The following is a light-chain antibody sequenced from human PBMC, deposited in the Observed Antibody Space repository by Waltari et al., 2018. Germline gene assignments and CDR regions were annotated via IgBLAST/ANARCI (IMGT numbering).Light chain of an antibody. CDR3: QQYGSSPRT. J-gene: IGKJ1*01. CDR2: GAS. Sequence: EIVLTQSPGTLSLSPGARATPPCRASQSVSANSLAWYQQKPGQAPRLLINGASRRATGIPDRFSGSGSGTDFTLMISRLEPEDFAIYYCQQYGSSPRTFGQGTKVEIK. CDR1: QSVSANS. V-gene: IGKV3-20*01.